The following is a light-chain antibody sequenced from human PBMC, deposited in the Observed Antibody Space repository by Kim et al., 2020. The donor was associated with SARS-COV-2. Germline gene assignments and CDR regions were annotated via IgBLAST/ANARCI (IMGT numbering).Light chain of an antibody. CDR3: SSYAGSNYYV. CDR2: EVN. J-gene: IGLJ1*01. Sequence: GQSVTISYTGTSSDVGAYNYVSWYQQHPGKAPKLMIHEVNKRPSGVPDRFSGSKSGNTASLTVSGLQADDEADYYCSSYAGSNYYVFGTGTKVTVL. V-gene: IGLV2-8*01. CDR1: SSDVGAYNY.